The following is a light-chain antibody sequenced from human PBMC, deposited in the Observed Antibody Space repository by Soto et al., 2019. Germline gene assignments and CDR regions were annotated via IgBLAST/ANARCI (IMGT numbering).Light chain of an antibody. V-gene: IGKV3-20*01. Sequence: EIVLTQSPGTLSLSPGERATLSCRASQNIRTNYLAWYQQQPGQAPRLLIYDASSRATGIPDRFSGSGSGTAFTLTISRLEPEDVAVYYCQQYDSDRGTFAQGTKLEIK. CDR3: QQYDSDRGT. CDR1: QNIRTNY. CDR2: DAS. J-gene: IGKJ2*01.